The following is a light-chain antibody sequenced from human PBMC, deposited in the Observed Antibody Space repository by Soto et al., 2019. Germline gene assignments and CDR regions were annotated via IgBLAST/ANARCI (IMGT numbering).Light chain of an antibody. CDR2: DVT. CDR3: SSYTTNNTRL. V-gene: IGLV2-14*03. Sequence: QSALTQPASVSGSPGQSISISCTGTSSDVGGYNYVSWYQHHPGKAPKLMIFDVTNRPSGVSNRFSGSKSDNTASLTISGLQAEDEADYHCSSYTTNNTRLFGGGTKLTVL. CDR1: SSDVGGYNY. J-gene: IGLJ2*01.